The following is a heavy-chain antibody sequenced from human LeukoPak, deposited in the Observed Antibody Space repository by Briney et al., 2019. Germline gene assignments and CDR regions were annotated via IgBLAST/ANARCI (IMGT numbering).Heavy chain of an antibody. V-gene: IGHV1-46*01. Sequence: ASVKVSCTASGYTFTSYYMHWVRQAPGQGLEWMGIINPSGGSTSYAQKFQGRVTMTRDTSTSTVYMELSCLRSEDTAVYYCARISGYYRQIDYWGQGTLVTVSS. J-gene: IGHJ4*02. CDR3: ARISGYYRQIDY. CDR1: GYTFTSYY. D-gene: IGHD3-22*01. CDR2: INPSGGST.